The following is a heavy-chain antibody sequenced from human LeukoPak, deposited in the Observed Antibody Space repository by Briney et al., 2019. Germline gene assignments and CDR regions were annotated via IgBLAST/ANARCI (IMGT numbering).Heavy chain of an antibody. CDR3: ARASGYSSGHDYFDY. J-gene: IGHJ4*02. D-gene: IGHD6-19*01. Sequence: GASVKVSCKASGYTFTSYCISWVRQAPGQGLEWMGWISAYNGNTNYAQKLQGRVTMTTDTSTSTAYMELRSLRSDDTAVYYCARASGYSSGHDYFDYWGQGTLVTVSS. CDR1: GYTFTSYC. CDR2: ISAYNGNT. V-gene: IGHV1-18*01.